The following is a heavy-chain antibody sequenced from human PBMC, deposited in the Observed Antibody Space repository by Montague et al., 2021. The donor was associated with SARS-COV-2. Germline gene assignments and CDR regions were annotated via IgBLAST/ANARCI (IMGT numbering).Heavy chain of an antibody. CDR3: AGRGLGGYDILTGYYQSGIDV. CDR1: GGSISSYS. CDR2: IFYSGST. J-gene: IGHJ6*02. D-gene: IGHD3-9*01. Sequence: SETLSLTCTVSGGSISSYSWSWIRQPPGKGLEWIGSIFYSGSTNYNPSLKSRVTISVDTSKKQFSLKLSSVTAADTAVYYCAGRGLGGYDILTGYYQSGIDVWGQGTTVTVSS. V-gene: IGHV4-59*08.